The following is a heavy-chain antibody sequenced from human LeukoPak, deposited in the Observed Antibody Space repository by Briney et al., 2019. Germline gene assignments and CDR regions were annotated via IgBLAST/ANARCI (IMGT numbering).Heavy chain of an antibody. CDR1: GFTFSSYG. CDR2: ISYDGSNK. V-gene: IGHV3-30*18. D-gene: IGHD1-14*01. J-gene: IGHJ3*02. CDR3: ANLHAEDAFDI. Sequence: GGSLRLSFAASGFTFSSYGMHWVRQAPGKGLEWVAVISYDGSNKYYADSVKGRFTISRDNSKNALYLQMNSLRAEDTAVYYCANLHAEDAFDIWGQGTMVTVSS.